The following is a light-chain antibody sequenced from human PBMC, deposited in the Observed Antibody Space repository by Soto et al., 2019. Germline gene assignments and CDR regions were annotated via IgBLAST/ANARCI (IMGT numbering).Light chain of an antibody. Sequence: EIVLTQSPGTLSLSPGERATLSCRASQSVSSSYLAWYQQKPGQAPRLLIYGASSRATGIPDRFSGSGSGTDFTLSICRLEPEDFAVYYCQQYGGTPLYTFGQGTKVEIK. CDR2: GAS. J-gene: IGKJ2*01. V-gene: IGKV3-20*01. CDR1: QSVSSSY. CDR3: QQYGGTPLYT.